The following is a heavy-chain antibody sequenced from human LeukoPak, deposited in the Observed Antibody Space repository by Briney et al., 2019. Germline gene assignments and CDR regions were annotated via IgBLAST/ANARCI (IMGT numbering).Heavy chain of an antibody. V-gene: IGHV4-34*01. J-gene: IGHJ5*02. CDR1: GGSFSGYY. D-gene: IGHD1-26*01. CDR2: INHSGST. CDR3: AKIEVGRFDP. Sequence: SETPSLTCAVYGGSFSGYYWSWIRQPPEKGLEWIGEINHSGSTNYNPSLKSRVTISVDTSRNQFSLNLRSVTAADTAVYYCAKIEVGRFDPWGQGTLVTVSS.